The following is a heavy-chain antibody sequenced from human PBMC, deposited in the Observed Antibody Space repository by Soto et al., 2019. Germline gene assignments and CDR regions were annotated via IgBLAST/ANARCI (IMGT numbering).Heavy chain of an antibody. J-gene: IGHJ4*02. Sequence: GGSLRLSCAASGFIFSSYSINWVRQAPGKGLEWISYISSSGYTIYYADSVKGRFTLSRDNSKNSLYLQMNSLRAEDTAVYYCARDLSPFDSSVRYFDYWGQGTLVTVSS. CDR3: ARDLSPFDSSVRYFDY. CDR2: ISSSGYTI. D-gene: IGHD3-22*01. V-gene: IGHV3-48*01. CDR1: GFIFSSYS.